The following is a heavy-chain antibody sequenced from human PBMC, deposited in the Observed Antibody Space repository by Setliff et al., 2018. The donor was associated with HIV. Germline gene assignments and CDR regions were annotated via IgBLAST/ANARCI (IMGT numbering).Heavy chain of an antibody. Sequence: SETLSLTCTVSGGSISSYYWSWIRQPPGKGLEWIGYIYYSGSTYYNPSLKSRVTISVDTSKNQFSLKLSSVTAADTAVYYCAPMGVRVTTATYYFDYWGQGTLVTVSS. V-gene: IGHV4-59*04. D-gene: IGHD4-4*01. CDR1: GGSISSYY. J-gene: IGHJ4*02. CDR2: IYYSGST. CDR3: APMGVRVTTATYYFDY.